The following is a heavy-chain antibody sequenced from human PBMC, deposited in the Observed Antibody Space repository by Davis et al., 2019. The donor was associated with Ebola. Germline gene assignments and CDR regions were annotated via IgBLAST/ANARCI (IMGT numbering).Heavy chain of an antibody. V-gene: IGHV4-4*02. CDR1: GGSISSSNW. CDR3: ASRGGDLSMAAAGAFDI. D-gene: IGHD6-13*01. J-gene: IGHJ3*02. CDR2: IYHSGST. Sequence: MPSETLSLTCAVSGGSISSSNWWSWVRQPPGKGLEWIGEIYHSGSTNYNPSLKSRVTISVDKSKNQFSLKLSSVTAADTAVYYCASRGGDLSMAAAGAFDIWGQGTMVTVSS.